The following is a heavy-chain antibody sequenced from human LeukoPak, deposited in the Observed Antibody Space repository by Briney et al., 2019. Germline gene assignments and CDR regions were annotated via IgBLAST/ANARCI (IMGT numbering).Heavy chain of an antibody. J-gene: IGHJ4*02. Sequence: GASVKVSCKASGYTFTSYAMNWVQQAPGQGLEWMGWINTNTGNPTYAQGFTGRFVFSLDTSVSTAYLQISSLKAEDTAVYYCARVFMRGGSCYFHYWGQGTLVTVSS. CDR3: ARVFMRGGSCYFHY. CDR2: INTNTGNP. D-gene: IGHD2-15*01. V-gene: IGHV7-4-1*02. CDR1: GYTFTSYA.